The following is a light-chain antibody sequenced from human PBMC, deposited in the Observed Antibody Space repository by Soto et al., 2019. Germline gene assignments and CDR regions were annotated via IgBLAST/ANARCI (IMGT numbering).Light chain of an antibody. CDR3: KQYNTYST. Sequence: DIQMTQSPSTLSAFVGDRVTITCRASQSISSWLAWYQQKPGEAPKLLINKASTLESGVPSRFSGSGSGTEFTLTISSLQPDDFATYYCKQYNTYSTFGQGTKVEI. V-gene: IGKV1-5*03. CDR2: KAS. J-gene: IGKJ1*01. CDR1: QSISSW.